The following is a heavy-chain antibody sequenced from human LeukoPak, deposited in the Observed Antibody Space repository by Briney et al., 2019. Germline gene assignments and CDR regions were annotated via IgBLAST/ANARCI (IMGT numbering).Heavy chain of an antibody. CDR1: GYTLTELS. J-gene: IGHJ4*02. CDR2: FDPEDGET. V-gene: IGHV1-24*01. D-gene: IGHD5-24*01. CDR3: ATGSRNGYNFADYFDY. Sequence: ASVKVSLKVSGYTLTELSMHSVRQAPGKGLEWMGSFDPEDGETIYAQKFQGRVTMTEDTSTDTAYMELSSLRSEDTAVYYCATGSRNGYNFADYFDYWGQGTLVTVSS.